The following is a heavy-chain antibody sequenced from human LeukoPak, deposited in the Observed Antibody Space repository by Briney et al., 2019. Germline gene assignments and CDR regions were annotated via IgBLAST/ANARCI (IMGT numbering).Heavy chain of an antibody. V-gene: IGHV1-8*01. Sequence: GASVKVSCKASGYTFTSYDINWVRQATGQGLEWMGWMNPNSGGTNYAQKFQGRVTMTRNTSISTAYMELSSLRSEDTAVYYCASRGGGHGVTMTTFLLERPYYYYGMDVWGQGTTVTVSS. CDR1: GYTFTSYD. CDR3: ASRGGGHGVTMTTFLLERPYYYYGMDV. J-gene: IGHJ6*02. CDR2: MNPNSGGT. D-gene: IGHD3-16*01.